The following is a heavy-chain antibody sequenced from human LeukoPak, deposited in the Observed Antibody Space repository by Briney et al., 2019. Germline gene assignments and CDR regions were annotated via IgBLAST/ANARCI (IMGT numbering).Heavy chain of an antibody. CDR1: GFTVSSNY. J-gene: IGHJ4*02. D-gene: IGHD6-19*01. CDR3: ATQLAVAGTQGDY. Sequence: GGSLRLSCAASGFTVSSNYMSWVRQAPGKGLEWVSVIYSGGSTYYADSVKGRFTISRDNSKNTLYLQMNSLRAEDTAVYYCATQLAVAGTQGDYWGQGTLVTVSS. V-gene: IGHV3-66*02. CDR2: IYSGGST.